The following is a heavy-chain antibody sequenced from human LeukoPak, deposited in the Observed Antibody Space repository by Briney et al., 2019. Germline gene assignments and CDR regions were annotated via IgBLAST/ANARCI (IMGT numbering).Heavy chain of an antibody. V-gene: IGHV3-30*02. J-gene: IGHJ4*02. Sequence: PGGSLRLSCAASGFTFSSYGMHWVRQAPGKGLEWVAFIRYDGSKIHYADSVKGRFTISRDNSKNTLYLQMNSLRADDTAVYYCARSSSSWTGLPDYWGQGTLVTVSS. CDR2: IRYDGSKI. CDR1: GFTFSSYG. CDR3: ARSSSSWTGLPDY. D-gene: IGHD6-13*01.